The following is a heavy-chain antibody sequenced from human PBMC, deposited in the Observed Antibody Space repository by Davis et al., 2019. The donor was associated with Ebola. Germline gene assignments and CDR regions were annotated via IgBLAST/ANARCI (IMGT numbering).Heavy chain of an antibody. J-gene: IGHJ4*02. D-gene: IGHD3-22*01. Sequence: MPSETLSLTCTVSGGPISSYYWSWIRQPPGKGLEWIGHTYYSGSTNYNPSLKSRVTISVDTSKNQFSLKLSSVTAADTAVYYCARHVTTMILGWYYFDYWGQGTLVTVSS. CDR3: ARHVTTMILGWYYFDY. CDR2: TYYSGST. V-gene: IGHV4-59*08. CDR1: GGPISSYY.